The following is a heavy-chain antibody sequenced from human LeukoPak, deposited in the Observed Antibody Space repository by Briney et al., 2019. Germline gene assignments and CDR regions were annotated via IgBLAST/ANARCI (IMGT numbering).Heavy chain of an antibody. J-gene: IGHJ1*01. CDR2: IYPGDSDT. V-gene: IGHV5-51*01. D-gene: IGHD6-19*01. CDR3: ARPGQQWMTRSFQH. CDR1: GYSFTSYW. Sequence: GESLKISWKGSGYSFTSYWIGWVRQMPGKGPGWVGIIYPGDSDTRYSPSFQGQVTISADKSISTAYLQWSSLKASDTAMYYCARPGQQWMTRSFQHWGQGTLVTVSS.